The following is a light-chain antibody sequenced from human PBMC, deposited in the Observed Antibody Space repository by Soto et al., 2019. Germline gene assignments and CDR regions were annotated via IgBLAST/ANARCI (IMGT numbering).Light chain of an antibody. CDR1: SSDVGRYDY. J-gene: IGLJ2*01. CDR2: GVD. Sequence: QSALTQPPSASGSPGQSVAISCTGTSSDVGRYDYVSWYQHHPGKAPKLIIYGVDMRPSGVPDRFSGSKSGNTAFLTVSGLQAEDEADYYCGSYAGAAPAFGGGTKLTVL. V-gene: IGLV2-8*01. CDR3: GSYAGAAPA.